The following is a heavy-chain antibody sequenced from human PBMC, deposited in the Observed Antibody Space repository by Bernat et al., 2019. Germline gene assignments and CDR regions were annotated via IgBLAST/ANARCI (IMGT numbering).Heavy chain of an antibody. CDR1: GGSISSYY. CDR2: IYYSGST. V-gene: IGHV4-59*01. J-gene: IGHJ3*02. D-gene: IGHD5-12*01. CDR3: ARVQEGSGYDWDAFDI. Sequence: QVQLQESGPGLVKPSETLSLTCTVSGGSISSYYWSWIRQPPGKGLEWIGYIYYSGSTNYNPSLKSRVTISVDTSKNQFSLKLSSVTAADTAVYYCARVQEGSGYDWDAFDIWGQGTMVTVSS.